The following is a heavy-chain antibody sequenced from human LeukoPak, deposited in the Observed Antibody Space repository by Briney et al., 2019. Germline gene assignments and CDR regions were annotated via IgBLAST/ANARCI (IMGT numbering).Heavy chain of an antibody. CDR1: GGTFSSYA. Sequence: SVKVSCKASGGTFSSYAISWVRQAPGQGLEWMGGIIPMFGTANYAQKFQGRVMITADESTSTAYMELSSLRSEDTAVYYCARDHMANFDYWGQGTLVTVSS. D-gene: IGHD2-21*01. V-gene: IGHV1-69*13. CDR2: IIPMFGTA. CDR3: ARDHMANFDY. J-gene: IGHJ4*02.